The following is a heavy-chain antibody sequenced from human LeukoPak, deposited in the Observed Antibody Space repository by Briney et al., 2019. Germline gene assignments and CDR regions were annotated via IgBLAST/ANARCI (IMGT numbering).Heavy chain of an antibody. CDR3: ARDGLPFDF. D-gene: IGHD5-12*01. V-gene: IGHV3-7*01. CDR1: GFRFSSCW. CDR2: IKQDGSEK. Sequence: PGGSLRLSCAASGFRFSSCWMSWVRQAPGKGLEWVANIKQDGSEKYYVDSVKGRFTISRDNAKNSLYLQMNSLRAEDRAVYFCARDGLPFDFWGQGTLVTVSP. J-gene: IGHJ4*02.